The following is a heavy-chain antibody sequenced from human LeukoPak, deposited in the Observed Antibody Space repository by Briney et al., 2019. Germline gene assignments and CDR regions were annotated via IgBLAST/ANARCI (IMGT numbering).Heavy chain of an antibody. V-gene: IGHV3-53*01. J-gene: IGHJ3*01. CDR1: GLTVSTND. CDR2: IYSGGSI. CDR3: TKSGPPDPY. Sequence: GGSLTLSCAASGLTVSTNDMSWVRQAPGKGLEWVSVIYSGGSIYYADSVRGRFIVSRDNYKNTLYLQMNSLRAEDTAMYYCTKSGPPDPYWGQGTAVTVSS.